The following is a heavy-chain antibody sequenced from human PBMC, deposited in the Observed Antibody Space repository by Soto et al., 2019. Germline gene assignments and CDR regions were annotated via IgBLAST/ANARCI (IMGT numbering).Heavy chain of an antibody. CDR1: GFTFGDYA. J-gene: IGHJ6*03. CDR2: IRSKAYGGTT. V-gene: IGHV3-49*03. Sequence: GGSLRLSCTASGFTFGDYAMSWFRQAPGKGLEWVGFIRSKAYGGTTEYAASVKGRFTISRDDSKSIAYLQVNSLKTEDTAVYYCTSISDPYYYYYYMDVWGKGTTVTVSS. CDR3: TSISDPYYYYYYMDV.